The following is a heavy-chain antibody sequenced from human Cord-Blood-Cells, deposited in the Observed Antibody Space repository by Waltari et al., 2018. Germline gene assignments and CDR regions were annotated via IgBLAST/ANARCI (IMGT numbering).Heavy chain of an antibody. J-gene: IGHJ6*03. CDR2: IYYSGST. CDR1: GGSISSYY. D-gene: IGHD6-6*01. CDR3: ARIPRSSSSPNYYYMDV. V-gene: IGHV4-59*01. Sequence: QVQLQESGPGLVKPSETLSLTCTVSGGSISSYYWSWIRQPPGKGLEWIGYIYYSGSTNYNPSLKSRFTISVDTSKNQFSLKLSSVTAADTAVYYCARIPRSSSSPNYYYMDVWGKGTTVTVSS.